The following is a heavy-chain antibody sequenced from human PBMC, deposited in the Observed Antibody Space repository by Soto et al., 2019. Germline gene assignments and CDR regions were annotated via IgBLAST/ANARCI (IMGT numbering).Heavy chain of an antibody. V-gene: IGHV1-2*04. D-gene: IGHD2-8*01. CDR2: INPNSGGT. Sequence: ASVKVSCKASGYTFTGYYMHWVRQAPGQGLEWMGWINPNSGGTNYAQKFQGWVTMTRDTSISTAYMELSRLRSDDTAVYYCARVESAGVGHFDYWAQGNLVPVSS. J-gene: IGHJ4*02. CDR3: ARVESAGVGHFDY. CDR1: GYTFTGYY.